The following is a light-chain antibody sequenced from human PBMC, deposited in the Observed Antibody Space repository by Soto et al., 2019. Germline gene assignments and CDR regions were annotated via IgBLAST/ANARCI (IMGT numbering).Light chain of an antibody. Sequence: DIQVTQSPPNLSASLGDRVTITCRAGQPISPSLHWFQQKPGNAPELLIYAVSNLQPGVPSRFSGRGTGTEFTLIINSLQPDDIAVYYCQQSYSTLLTFGWGTKVQIK. CDR2: AVS. CDR3: QQSYSTLLT. CDR1: QPISPS. J-gene: IGKJ4*01. V-gene: IGKV1-39*01.